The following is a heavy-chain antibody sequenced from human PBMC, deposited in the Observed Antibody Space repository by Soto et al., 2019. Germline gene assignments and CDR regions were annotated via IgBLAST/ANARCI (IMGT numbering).Heavy chain of an antibody. D-gene: IGHD2-15*01. CDR1: GGSISSGGYY. CDR3: AREKDPGRWYFDL. Sequence: SETLSLTCTVSGGSISSGGYYWSWIRQHPGKGLEWIGYIYYSGSTYYNPSLKSRVTISVDTSKNQFSLKLSSVTAAGTAVYYCAREKDPGRWYFDLWGRGTLVTVSS. V-gene: IGHV4-31*03. CDR2: IYYSGST. J-gene: IGHJ2*01.